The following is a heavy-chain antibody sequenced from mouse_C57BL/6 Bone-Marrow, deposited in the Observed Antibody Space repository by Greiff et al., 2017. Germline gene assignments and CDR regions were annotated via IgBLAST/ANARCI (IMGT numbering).Heavy chain of an antibody. CDR2: ISSGGSDT. J-gene: IGHJ4*01. CDR1: GFTFSSYG. CDR3: ASSWDY. Sequence: EVQLQESGGDLVKPGGSLKLSCAASGFTFSSYGMSWVRQTPDKRLEWVATISSGGSDTYYPDSVKGRFTISRDNAKNTLYLQMRSLKSEDTAMYYCASSWDYCGQGTSVTVSS. V-gene: IGHV5-6*01.